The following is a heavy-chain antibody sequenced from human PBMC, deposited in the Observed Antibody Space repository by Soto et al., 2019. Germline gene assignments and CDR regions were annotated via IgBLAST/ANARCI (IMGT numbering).Heavy chain of an antibody. CDR2: INPNSGGT. CDR3: ARGQYSRSGNWLDP. Sequence: GASVKVSCKASGYTFTGYYMHWVRQAPGQGLGWMGWINPNSGGTNYAQKFQGWVTMTRDTSISTAYMELSRLRSDDTAVYYCARGQYSRSGNWLDPWGQGTLVTVSS. J-gene: IGHJ5*02. D-gene: IGHD6-13*01. V-gene: IGHV1-2*04. CDR1: GYTFTGYY.